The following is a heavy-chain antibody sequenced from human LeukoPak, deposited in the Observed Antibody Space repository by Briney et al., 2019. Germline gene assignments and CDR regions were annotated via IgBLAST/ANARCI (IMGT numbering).Heavy chain of an antibody. Sequence: PSETLSLTCAVYGGSFSGYYWSWIRQPPGKGLEWIGEINHSGSTNYNPSLKSRVTISVDTSKNQFSLKLSSVTAADTAVYYCAGRYYDFWSGRNWFDPWGQGTLVTVSS. CDR2: INHSGST. J-gene: IGHJ5*02. D-gene: IGHD3-3*01. CDR3: AGRYYDFWSGRNWFDP. V-gene: IGHV4-34*01. CDR1: GGSFSGYY.